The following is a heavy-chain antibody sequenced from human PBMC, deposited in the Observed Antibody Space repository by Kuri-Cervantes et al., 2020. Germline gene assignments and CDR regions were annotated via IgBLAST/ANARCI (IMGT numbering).Heavy chain of an antibody. J-gene: IGHJ6*03. Sequence: GSLRLSCTVSGGFISSSSYYWGWLRQHPGKGMEWIGSNYYNGSTYYNPSLKSRVTISADTTKDQFSLKLSSVTAAAMAVYYCARGIAAHRVGYYYYYMDVWGKGTTVTVSS. CDR3: ARGIAAHRVGYYYYYMDV. V-gene: IGHV4-39*07. D-gene: IGHD6-13*01. CDR2: NYYNGST. CDR1: GGFISSSSYY.